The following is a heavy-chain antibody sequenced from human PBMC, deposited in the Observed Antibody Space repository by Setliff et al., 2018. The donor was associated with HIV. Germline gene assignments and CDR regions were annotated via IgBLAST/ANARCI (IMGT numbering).Heavy chain of an antibody. V-gene: IGHV1-46*01. CDR2: INPSGGST. D-gene: IGHD1-26*01. CDR1: GYTFTSYY. CDR3: ARGGEGMALYPDY. J-gene: IGHJ4*02. Sequence: ASVKVSCKASGYTFTSYYIHWVRQAPGQGLEWMGIINPSGGSTTYAQKFQGRVTMTRDTSTSTAYMELSSLRSEDTAVYYCARGGEGMALYPDYWGQGTLVTVSS.